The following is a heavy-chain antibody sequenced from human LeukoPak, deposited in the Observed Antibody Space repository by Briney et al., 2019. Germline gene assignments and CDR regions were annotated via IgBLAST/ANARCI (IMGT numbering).Heavy chain of an antibody. Sequence: GGSLRLSCAASGFTFSSYAMSWVRQAPGKGLEWVSAISGSGGSTYYADSVKGRFTISRDNSKNTLYLQMNSLRAEDTAVYYTAKAHPPHYYANSGYTITLCDSWGQGTLVTVSS. V-gene: IGHV3-23*01. D-gene: IGHD3-22*01. J-gene: IGHJ4*02. CDR1: GFTFSSYA. CDR3: AKAHPPHYYANSGYTITLCDS. CDR2: ISGSGGST.